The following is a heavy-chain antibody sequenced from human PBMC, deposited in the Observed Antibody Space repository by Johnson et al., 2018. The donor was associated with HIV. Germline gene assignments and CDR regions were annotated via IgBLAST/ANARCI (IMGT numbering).Heavy chain of an antibody. CDR1: GFTFSSYA. CDR2: IGTAGDT. Sequence: MQLVESGGGVVQPGRSLRLSCAVSGFTFSSYAMHWVRQAPGKGLEWVSTIGTAGDTYYPGSVKGRFTVSREDAKNSLYLQMNSLRAGDTALYYCARAVCRGGRCYSHDAFDIWGQGTMVTVSS. D-gene: IGHD2-15*01. CDR3: ARAVCRGGRCYSHDAFDI. V-gene: IGHV3-13*01. J-gene: IGHJ3*02.